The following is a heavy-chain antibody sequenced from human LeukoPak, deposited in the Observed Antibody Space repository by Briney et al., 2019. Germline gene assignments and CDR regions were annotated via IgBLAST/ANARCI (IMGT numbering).Heavy chain of an antibody. J-gene: IGHJ4*02. Sequence: SGTLCLTCTVSGGCLSGGSYGCGWIRQPAGKGLGLIGRIYTSGSTNYNPSLKSRVTISVDTSKNQFSLKLRSVTAADTAVYYCARERSGWYGGDYWGQGTLVTVSS. CDR1: GGCLSGGSYG. V-gene: IGHV4-61*02. CDR2: IYTSGST. CDR3: ARERSGWYGGDY. D-gene: IGHD6-19*01.